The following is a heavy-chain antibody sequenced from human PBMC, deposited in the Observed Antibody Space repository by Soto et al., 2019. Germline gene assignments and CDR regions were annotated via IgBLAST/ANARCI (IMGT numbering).Heavy chain of an antibody. J-gene: IGHJ6*02. CDR3: ARGGFYDSSGARNYYYYGMNV. CDR1: GYTFISYG. D-gene: IGHD3-22*01. V-gene: IGHV1-18*01. CDR2: ISPYDGYT. Sequence: QVQLVQSGAEVKKPGASVKVSCKASGYTFISYGINWVRQAPGQGLEWLGWISPYDGYTHYAQILQGRVSMTTDTSTKTASMELRSLRSDDTAMYYCARGGFYDSSGARNYYYYGMNVWGQGTTVTVSS.